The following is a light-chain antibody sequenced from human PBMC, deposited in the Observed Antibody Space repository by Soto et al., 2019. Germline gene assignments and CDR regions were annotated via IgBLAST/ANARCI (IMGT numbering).Light chain of an antibody. CDR1: QSVSSK. Sequence: EIVMRRSPATXSXXRXXXXXXXXRASQSVSSKLAWYQQKPGQAPRLLIYGASTRATGIPARFSGSGSGTEFTLIISSLQSEDSAVYYCQQYNSWLWTFGQGTKVDIK. CDR3: QQYNSWLWT. V-gene: IGKV3-15*01. J-gene: IGKJ1*01. CDR2: GAS.